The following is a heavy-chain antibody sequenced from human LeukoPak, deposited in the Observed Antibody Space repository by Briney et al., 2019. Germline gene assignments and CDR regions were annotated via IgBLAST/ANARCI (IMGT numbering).Heavy chain of an antibody. CDR3: ARVQDRYSSGCWSDP. CDR1: GFTLSRDW. Sequence: PGGSLRLSCAASGFTLSRDWMNWVRQAPGKGLEWVANINQDGSKKYYVDSVRGRFTISRDNAKNSLYLQMNSLRAEDTAVYYCARVQDRYSSGCWSDPWGQGTLVTVSS. V-gene: IGHV3-7*05. D-gene: IGHD6-19*01. CDR2: INQDGSKK. J-gene: IGHJ5*02.